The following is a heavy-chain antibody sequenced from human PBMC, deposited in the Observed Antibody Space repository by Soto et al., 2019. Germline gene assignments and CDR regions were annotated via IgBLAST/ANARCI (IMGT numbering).Heavy chain of an antibody. CDR1: GGSVSSGSCY. D-gene: IGHD5-18*01. V-gene: IGHV4-61*01. J-gene: IGHJ4*02. CDR3: AREYSLARYFDY. Sequence: PSETLSLTCTVSGGSVSSGSCYWSWIRQPPGKGLEWIGYIYYSGSTNYNPSLKSRVTISVDTSKNQFSLKLSSVTAADTAVYYCAREYSLARYFDYWGQGTLVTVSA. CDR2: IYYSGST.